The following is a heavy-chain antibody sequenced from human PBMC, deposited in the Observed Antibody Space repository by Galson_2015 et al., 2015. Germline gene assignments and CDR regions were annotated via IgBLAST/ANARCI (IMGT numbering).Heavy chain of an antibody. CDR2: MNPNSGNT. V-gene: IGHV1-8*01. CDR3: ARTTGSFDT. Sequence: SVKVSCKASGFTFINYDINWVRQATVQGFEWMGWMNPNSGNTGYARKFQGRVTMTRSTSISTAYLELSSLTSEDTAVYYCARTTGSFDTWGQGTIATDSS. J-gene: IGHJ3*02. CDR1: GFTFINYD. D-gene: IGHD1-14*01.